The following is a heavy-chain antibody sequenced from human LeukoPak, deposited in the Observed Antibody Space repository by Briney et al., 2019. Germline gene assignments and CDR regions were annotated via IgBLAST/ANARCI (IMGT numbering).Heavy chain of an antibody. CDR1: GYIFTSYY. D-gene: IGHD2-2*01. CDR2: INPSGGST. CDR3: ARVFSDCSSTSCPKYNWFDP. J-gene: IGHJ5*02. Sequence: ASVKVSCKASGYIFTSYYMHWVRQAPGQGLEWMGIINPSGGSTSYAQKFQGRVTMTRDTSTSTVYMELSSLRSEDTAVYYCARVFSDCSSTSCPKYNWFDPWGQGTLVTVSS. V-gene: IGHV1-46*01.